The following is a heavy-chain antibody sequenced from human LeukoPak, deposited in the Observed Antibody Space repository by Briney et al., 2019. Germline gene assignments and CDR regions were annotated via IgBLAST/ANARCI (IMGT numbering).Heavy chain of an antibody. CDR2: INPNSGDT. V-gene: IGHV1-2*02. D-gene: IGHD5-24*01. J-gene: IGHJ3*02. CDR1: GYTFTGYY. CDR3: ARESLQMHMASDAFDI. Sequence: ASLNVSCKPSGYTFTGYYMHWVRQAPGQGLEWMGWINPNSGDTNYAQKFQGRVTMTRDTSISTAYTELSTLRSDDTAVYYCARESLQMHMASDAFDIWSQGTMVTVSS.